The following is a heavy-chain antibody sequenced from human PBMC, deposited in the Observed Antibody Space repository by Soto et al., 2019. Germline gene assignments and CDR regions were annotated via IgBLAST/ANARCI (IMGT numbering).Heavy chain of an antibody. CDR2: TSYDGSNK. CDR1: GFTFSSYG. D-gene: IGHD2-2*01. CDR3: AKRSQYQLLYSDAFDI. V-gene: IGHV3-30*18. J-gene: IGHJ3*02. Sequence: GGSLRLSCAASGFTFSSYGMHWVRQAPGKGLEWVAVTSYDGSNKYYADSVKGRFTISRDNSKNTLYLQMNSLRAEDTAVYYCAKRSQYQLLYSDAFDIWGQGTMVTVSS.